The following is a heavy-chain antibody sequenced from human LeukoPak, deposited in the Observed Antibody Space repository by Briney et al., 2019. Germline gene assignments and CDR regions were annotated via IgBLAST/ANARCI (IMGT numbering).Heavy chain of an antibody. J-gene: IGHJ4*02. CDR3: ATRDFYDSSGFYYYYFDY. Sequence: GGSLRLSCAASGLTFSSYSMNWVRQAPGKGLEWDSGISGSGGSTYYADSVKGRFTISRDNSRNTLYLQMNSLRAEDTAVYYCATRDFYDSSGFYYYYFDYWGQGTLVTVSS. CDR2: ISGSGGST. CDR1: GLTFSSYS. D-gene: IGHD3-22*01. V-gene: IGHV3-23*01.